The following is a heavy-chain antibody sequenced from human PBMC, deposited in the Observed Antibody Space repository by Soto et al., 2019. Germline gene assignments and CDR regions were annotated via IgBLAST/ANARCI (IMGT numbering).Heavy chain of an antibody. D-gene: IGHD2-2*01. J-gene: IGHJ6*02. CDR1: GFTFSSYG. CDR2: ISYDGSNK. CDR3: AKALGNDDIVLVPAAKRGYYYGMDV. V-gene: IGHV3-30*18. Sequence: PGGSLRLSCAASGFTFSSYGMHWVRQAPGKGLEWVAVISYDGSNKYYADSVKGRFTISRDNSKNTLYLQMNSLRAEDTAVYYCAKALGNDDIVLVPAAKRGYYYGMDVWGQGTTVTVSS.